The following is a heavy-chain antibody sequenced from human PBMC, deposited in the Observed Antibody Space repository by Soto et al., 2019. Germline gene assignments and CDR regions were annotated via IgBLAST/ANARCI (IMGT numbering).Heavy chain of an antibody. J-gene: IGHJ5*02. CDR3: AKAGWGVIIRVWCDP. CDR2: ISYDGSNK. Sequence: QVQLVESGGGVVQPGRSLRLSCAASGFTFSSYGMHGVRQAPGKGLEWVEVISYDGSNKYYADSVKGRFTISRDNSKNTLYLQMKSLRAEETAVYYFAKAGWGVIIRVWCDPWGQGTLVTVFS. V-gene: IGHV3-30*18. CDR1: GFTFSSYG. D-gene: IGHD3-10*01.